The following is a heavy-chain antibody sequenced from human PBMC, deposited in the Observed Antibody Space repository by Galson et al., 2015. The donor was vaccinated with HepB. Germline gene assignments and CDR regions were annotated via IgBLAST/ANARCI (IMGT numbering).Heavy chain of an antibody. CDR3: ARRNRGRSSERGNFYMGV. CDR2: ISSNGATT. V-gene: IGHV3-23*01. CDR1: GFTFSTSA. Sequence: SLRLSCAASGFTFSTSAMSWVRQAPGKGLEWVSAISSNGATTYYADSVKGRFTISRDISKNTLFLEMNSLRVEDTALYYCARRNRGRSSERGNFYMGVWGKGTTVTVSS. J-gene: IGHJ6*03. D-gene: IGHD6-6*01.